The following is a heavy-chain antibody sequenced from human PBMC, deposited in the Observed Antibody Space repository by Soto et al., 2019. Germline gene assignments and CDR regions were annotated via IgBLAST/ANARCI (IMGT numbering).Heavy chain of an antibody. CDR1: GFTFGSYS. CDR3: ARDGTLAAVGTGGDAFDI. V-gene: IGHV3-21*01. J-gene: IGHJ3*02. Sequence: GGSLRLSCAASGFTFGSYSMNWVRQAPGKGLEWVSSISSSSSYIYYADSVKGRFTISRDNAKNSLYLQMNSLRAEDTAVYYCARDGTLAAVGTGGDAFDIWGQGTMVTVSS. CDR2: ISSSSSYI. D-gene: IGHD6-13*01.